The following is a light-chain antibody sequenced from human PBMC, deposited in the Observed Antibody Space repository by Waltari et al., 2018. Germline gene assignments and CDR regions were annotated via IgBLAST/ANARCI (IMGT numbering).Light chain of an antibody. CDR1: NLGDKY. J-gene: IGLJ2*01. CDR2: QDS. CDR3: QAWDSSTVV. V-gene: IGLV3-1*01. Sequence: SYELTPPPSVSVSPGQTASTTCSGDNLGDKYVSWYQLKPGQSPVLVIYQDSQRPSGIPERFSGSNSGNTATLTISGTQAMDEADYYCQAWDSSTVVFGGGTKLTVL.